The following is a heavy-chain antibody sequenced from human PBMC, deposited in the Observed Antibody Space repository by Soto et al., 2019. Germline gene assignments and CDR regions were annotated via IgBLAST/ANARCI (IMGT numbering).Heavy chain of an antibody. Sequence: ASVKVSCKASGYTFTGYYMHWVRQAPGQGLEWMGWINPNSGGTNYAQKFQGWVTMTRDTSISTAYMELSRLRSDDTAVYYCARDDGRGSYRLDYWGQRTLVTGSS. CDR2: INPNSGGT. V-gene: IGHV1-2*04. D-gene: IGHD3-16*02. CDR3: ARDDGRGSYRLDY. J-gene: IGHJ4*02. CDR1: GYTFTGYY.